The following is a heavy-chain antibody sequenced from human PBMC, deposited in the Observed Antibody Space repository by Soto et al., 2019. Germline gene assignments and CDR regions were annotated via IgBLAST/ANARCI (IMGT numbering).Heavy chain of an antibody. D-gene: IGHD1-7*01. CDR3: TRSTHWNYEYYFDY. V-gene: IGHV2-70*01. CDR1: GFSLSRKGMS. CDR2: IDWEEEK. Sequence: GSGPTLVNPKQTLILTCAFSGFSLSRKGMSVSWIRQPPGKDLEFLALIDWEEEKFYSPSLRTRLTVSKDTSKSQVVLTLTNVDTVDTATYYCTRSTHWNYEYYFDYWGQGTLVTVSS. J-gene: IGHJ4*02.